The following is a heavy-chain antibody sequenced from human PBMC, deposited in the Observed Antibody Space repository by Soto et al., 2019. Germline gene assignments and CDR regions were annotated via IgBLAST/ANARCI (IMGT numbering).Heavy chain of an antibody. D-gene: IGHD6-19*01. CDR2: TYYRSKWYN. CDR3: ARDKSSGWRSKYYYYYGMDV. V-gene: IGHV6-1*01. CDR1: GDSVSSNSAA. Sequence: SQTLSLTCAISGDSVSSNSAAWNWIRQSPSRGLEWLGRTYYRSKWYNDYAVSVKSRITINPDTSKNQFSLQLNSVTPEDTAVYYCARDKSSGWRSKYYYYYGMDVWGQGTTVTVSS. J-gene: IGHJ6*02.